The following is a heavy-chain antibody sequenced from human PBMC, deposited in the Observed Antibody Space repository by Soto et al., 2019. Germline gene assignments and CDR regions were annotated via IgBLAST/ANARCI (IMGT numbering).Heavy chain of an antibody. V-gene: IGHV5-51*01. CDR3: AASIFYYGMDV. CDR2: IYPGDSDT. CDR1: GYTFTNYW. J-gene: IGHJ6*02. Sequence: ESLKISCKGSGYTFTNYWIGWVRQMPGKGPEWMGIIYPGDSDTKYNPSFQGRVTISADKSITTTYLQWSSLKASDTAIYYCAASIFYYGMDVWGQGTTVTVSS.